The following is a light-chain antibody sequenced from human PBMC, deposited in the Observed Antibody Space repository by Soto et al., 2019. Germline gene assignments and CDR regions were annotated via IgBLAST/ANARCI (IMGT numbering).Light chain of an antibody. CDR3: AGWDDSLNGGV. J-gene: IGLJ3*02. CDR2: SNN. Sequence: QSVLTQPPSASGTPGQRVTISCSGSSSNIGSNTVNWYQQLPGTAPKVLIYSNNQRPSGAPDRFSGSKSGTSASLAISGLQSEDEAVYYCAGWDDSLNGGVFGGGTKLTVL. V-gene: IGLV1-44*01. CDR1: SSNIGSNT.